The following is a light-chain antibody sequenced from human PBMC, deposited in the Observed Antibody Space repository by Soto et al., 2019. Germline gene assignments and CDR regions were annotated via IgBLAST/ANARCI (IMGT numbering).Light chain of an antibody. V-gene: IGKV1-5*01. Sequence: DMQMTQSPSTLSASVGDRVTITCRASQSIGMWLAWFQQKPGKAPKVLIHDAYSLESGVPSRFSGSGSGTEFTLTISSLQPEDSATYYCHQYNSYSKTSGQGTKVDIK. J-gene: IGKJ1*01. CDR1: QSIGMW. CDR2: DAY. CDR3: HQYNSYSKT.